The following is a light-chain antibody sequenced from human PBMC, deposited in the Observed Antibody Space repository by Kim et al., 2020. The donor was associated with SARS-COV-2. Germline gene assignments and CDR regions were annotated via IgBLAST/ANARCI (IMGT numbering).Light chain of an antibody. V-gene: IGLV4-69*01. CDR2: LNSDGSH. CDR1: SGHGSYA. J-gene: IGLJ3*02. Sequence: ISLPCSLSSGHGSYAISWHRQQPEKGPRYLMKLNSDGSHSKGDGIPDRFSGSSSGAERYLTISSLQSEDEADYYCQTWGTGIRVFGGGTQLTVL. CDR3: QTWGTGIRV.